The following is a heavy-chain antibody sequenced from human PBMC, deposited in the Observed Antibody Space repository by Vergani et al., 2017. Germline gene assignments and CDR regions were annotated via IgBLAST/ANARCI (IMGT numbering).Heavy chain of an antibody. CDR2: IIPIFGTA. J-gene: IGHJ4*02. D-gene: IGHD4-11*01. CDR3: AREFYSKLFFDY. Sequence: QVQLVQSGAEVKKPGSSVKVSCKASGGTFSSYAISWVRQAPGQGLEWMGGIIPIFGTANYEQKFQGRVTITADESTSTAYLELSSLRSEDTAVYYCAREFYSKLFFDYWGQGTLVTVSS. V-gene: IGHV1-69*01. CDR1: GGTFSSYA.